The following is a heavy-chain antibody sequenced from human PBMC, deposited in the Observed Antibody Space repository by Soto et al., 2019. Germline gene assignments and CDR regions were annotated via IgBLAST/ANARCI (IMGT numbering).Heavy chain of an antibody. CDR3: ARDRGPSSGYYPYWFDP. V-gene: IGHV1-69*12. J-gene: IGHJ5*02. CDR2: IIPIFGTA. CDR1: GGTFSSYA. Sequence: QVQLVQSGAEVKKPGSSVKVSCKAYGGTFSSYAITWVRQAPGQGLEWMGGIIPIFGTANYAQKFQGRVTITADDSTSTADMELSSLRSEDTAVYYCARDRGPSSGYYPYWFDPWGQGTLVTVSS. D-gene: IGHD3-22*01.